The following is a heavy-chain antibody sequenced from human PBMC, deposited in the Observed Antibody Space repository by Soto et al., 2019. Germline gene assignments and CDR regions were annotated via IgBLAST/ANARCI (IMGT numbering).Heavy chain of an antibody. Sequence: QLQLQESGPGLVRPSETLSLTCTVSGDSISSSGFYWGWIRQPPGKGLERVGTIYYSGSTYYSPSLKVRGTISIDTSKSQFSLRLSSVTAADTAVYFCARRHYDVWTASDKPLDHWGKGTLVSVSS. D-gene: IGHD3-9*01. J-gene: IGHJ4*02. CDR3: ARRHYDVWTASDKPLDH. V-gene: IGHV4-39*01. CDR1: GDSISSSGFY. CDR2: IYYSGST.